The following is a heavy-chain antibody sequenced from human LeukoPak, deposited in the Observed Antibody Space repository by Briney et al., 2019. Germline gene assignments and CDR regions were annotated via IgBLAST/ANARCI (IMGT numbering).Heavy chain of an antibody. V-gene: IGHV4-39*01. J-gene: IGHJ4*02. CDR2: IYYSGST. D-gene: IGHD3-10*01. CDR1: GGSISSSSYY. CDR3: ARRRSSGYYGSGSYYNVDY. Sequence: SETLSLTCTVSGGSISSSSYYWGWIRQPPGKGLKWIGSIYYSGSTYYNPSLKSRVTISVDTSKNQFSLKLSSVTAADTAVYYCARRRSSGYYGSGSYYNVDYWGQGTLVTVSS.